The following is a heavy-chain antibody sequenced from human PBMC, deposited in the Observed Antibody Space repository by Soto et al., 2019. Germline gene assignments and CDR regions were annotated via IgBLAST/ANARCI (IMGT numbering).Heavy chain of an antibody. Sequence: QITLKESGPTLVKPTQTLTLTCTFSGFSLSSPAVGVNWIRQPPGKALEWLALIYRDDDKQYSPSLRSRLTITKDTSKNQRVLTTTNVATVDTATSYCAHGSGWLSDYWGQGTLVTVSS. CDR2: IYRDDDK. D-gene: IGHD6-19*01. V-gene: IGHV2-5*02. CDR3: AHGSGWLSDY. J-gene: IGHJ4*02. CDR1: GFSLSSPAVG.